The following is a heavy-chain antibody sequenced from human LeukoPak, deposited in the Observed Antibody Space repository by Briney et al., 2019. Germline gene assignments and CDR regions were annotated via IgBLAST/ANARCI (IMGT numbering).Heavy chain of an antibody. CDR2: IIPIFGTA. Sequence: SVKVSCKASGYTFTSYGISWVRQAPGQGLEWMGGIIPIFGTANYAQKFQGRVTITTDESTSTAYMELSSLRSEDTAVYYCARTFAGKYCGGDCYITLDYWGQGTLVTVSS. CDR1: GYTFTSYG. CDR3: ARTFAGKYCGGDCYITLDY. V-gene: IGHV1-69*05. J-gene: IGHJ4*02. D-gene: IGHD2-21*02.